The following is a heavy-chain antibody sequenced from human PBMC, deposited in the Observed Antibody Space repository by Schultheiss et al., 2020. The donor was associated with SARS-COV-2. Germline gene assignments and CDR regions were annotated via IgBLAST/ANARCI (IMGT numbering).Heavy chain of an antibody. J-gene: IGHJ4*02. CDR1: GGSISSYY. D-gene: IGHD5-12*01. CDR2: IYYSGST. V-gene: IGHV4-59*06. Sequence: SETLSLTCTVSGGSISSYYWSWIRQHPGKGLEWIGYIYYSGSTYYNPSLKSRVTISVDTSKNQFSLKLSSVTAADTAVYYCARWVLGGYDSLWGQGTLVTVSS. CDR3: ARWVLGGYDSL.